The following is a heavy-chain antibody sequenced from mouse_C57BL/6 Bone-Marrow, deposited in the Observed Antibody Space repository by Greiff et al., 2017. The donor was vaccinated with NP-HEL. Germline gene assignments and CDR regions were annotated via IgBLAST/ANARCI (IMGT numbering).Heavy chain of an antibody. CDR1: GYTFTSYW. J-gene: IGHJ4*01. V-gene: IGHV1-64*01. Sequence: QVQLKQPGAELVKPGASVKLSCKASGYTFTSYWMHWVKQRPGQGLEWIGMIHPNSGSTNYNEKFKSKATLTVDKSSSTAYMQLSSLTSEDSAVYYCARDYEYGGAMDYWGQGTSVTVSS. CDR3: ARDYEYGGAMDY. CDR2: IHPNSGST. D-gene: IGHD2-4*01.